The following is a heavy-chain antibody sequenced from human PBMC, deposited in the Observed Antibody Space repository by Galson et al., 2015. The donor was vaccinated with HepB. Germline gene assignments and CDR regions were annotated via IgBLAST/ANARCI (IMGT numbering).Heavy chain of an antibody. CDR3: AKDGIMVANNPYHFHY. V-gene: IGHV3-23*01. D-gene: IGHD2-15*01. Sequence: SLRLSCAASGFTFTRYAMTWVRQAPGKGLEWVSSITSSGGNTYYTDAVKGRFTISRDNSRNTLSLQLNSLRVEDTAVYYCAKDGIMVANNPYHFHYWGQGTLGTVSS. CDR2: ITSSGGNT. J-gene: IGHJ4*02. CDR1: GFTFTRYA.